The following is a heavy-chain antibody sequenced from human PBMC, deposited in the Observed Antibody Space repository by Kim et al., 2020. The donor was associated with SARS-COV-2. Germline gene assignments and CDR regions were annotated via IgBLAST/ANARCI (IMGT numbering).Heavy chain of an antibody. D-gene: IGHD6-6*01. CDR2: IYYSGST. Sequence: SETLSLTCTVSGGSISSYYWSWIRQPPGKGLEWIGYIYYSGSTNYNPSLKSRVTISVDTSKNQFSLKLSSVTAADTAVYYCAREGLAARPLDPWGQGTLV. V-gene: IGHV4-59*01. CDR1: GGSISSYY. J-gene: IGHJ5*02. CDR3: AREGLAARPLDP.